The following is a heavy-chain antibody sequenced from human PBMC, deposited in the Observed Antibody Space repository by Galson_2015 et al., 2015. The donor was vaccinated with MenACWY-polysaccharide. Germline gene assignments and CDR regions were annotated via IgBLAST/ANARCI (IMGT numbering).Heavy chain of an antibody. CDR1: GFTFGHYN. CDR2: MAYVGSDT. CDR3: AKDQGGLYYDFWSGSKGVLVD. J-gene: IGHJ4*02. V-gene: IGHV3-30*18. Sequence: SMRLSCAASGFTFGHYNMQWVRQAPGKGPEWMAVMAYVGSDTLYADSVKGRFTISRDNSKSTLYLQLNSLRAEDTAVYYCAKDQGGLYYDFWSGSKGVLVDWGQGTLVTVSS. D-gene: IGHD3-3*01.